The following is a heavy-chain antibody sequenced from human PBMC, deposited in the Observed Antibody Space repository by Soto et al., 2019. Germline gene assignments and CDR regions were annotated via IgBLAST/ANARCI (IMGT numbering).Heavy chain of an antibody. CDR1: SGSVSSTNW. D-gene: IGHD6-13*01. V-gene: IGHV4-4*02. CDR3: ARGISKYSSWYEPHTWFDA. CDR2: VYLNGGA. Sequence: PSETLSLTCSVSSGSVSSTNWWTWVRQPPGKGLEWIGYVYLNGGANYNPSLRSPVSMSLDTSKKQFSLKMRTVTAADTAVYYCARGISKYSSWYEPHTWFDAWGQGALVTVSS. J-gene: IGHJ5*02.